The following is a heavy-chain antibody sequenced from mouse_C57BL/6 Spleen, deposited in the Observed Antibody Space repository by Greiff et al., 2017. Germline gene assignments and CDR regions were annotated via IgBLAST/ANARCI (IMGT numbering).Heavy chain of an antibody. CDR1: GYSFTGYY. J-gene: IGHJ3*01. Sequence: VQLQQSGPELVKPGASVKISCKASGYSFTGYYMNWVKQSPEKSLEWIGEINPSTGGTTYNQKFKAKATLTVDKSSSTAYMQLKSLTSEDSAVYYCARSDSSGLAWFAYWGQGTLVTVSA. V-gene: IGHV1-42*01. CDR3: ARSDSSGLAWFAY. CDR2: INPSTGGT. D-gene: IGHD3-2*02.